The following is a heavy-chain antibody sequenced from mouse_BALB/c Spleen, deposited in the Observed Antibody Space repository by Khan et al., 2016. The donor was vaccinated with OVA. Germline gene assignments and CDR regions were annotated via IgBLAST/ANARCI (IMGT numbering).Heavy chain of an antibody. V-gene: IGHV5-6*01. CDR3: ARLAYYYDSEGFAY. CDR1: GFTFSTYG. J-gene: IGHJ3*01. Sequence: EVELVESGGDLVKPGGSLKLSYAASGFTFSTYGMSWVRQTPDKRLEWVATVSTGGGYTYYPDSVKGRFTISRDNAKNTLYLQMSRLKSEDTAMFYCARLAYYYDSEGFAYWGQGTLVTVSA. D-gene: IGHD1-1*01. CDR2: VSTGGGYT.